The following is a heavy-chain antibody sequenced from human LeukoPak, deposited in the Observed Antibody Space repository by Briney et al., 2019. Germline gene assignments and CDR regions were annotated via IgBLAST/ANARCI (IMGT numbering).Heavy chain of an antibody. CDR1: GYTFTSYD. V-gene: IGHV1-8*01. Sequence: ASVKVSCKASGYTFTSYDINWVRQATGQGLEWMGWMNPNSGNTGYAQKFQGRVTMTRNTSISTAYMELSSLRSEDTAVYYCARGERLRYFDWLLRDIWFDPWGQGTLVTVSS. J-gene: IGHJ5*02. CDR2: MNPNSGNT. CDR3: ARGERLRYFDWLLRDIWFDP. D-gene: IGHD3-9*01.